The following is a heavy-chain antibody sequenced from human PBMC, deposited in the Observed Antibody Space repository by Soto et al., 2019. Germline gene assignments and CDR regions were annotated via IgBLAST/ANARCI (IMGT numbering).Heavy chain of an antibody. J-gene: IGHJ4*02. D-gene: IGHD1-26*01. CDR1: GFSFSSYA. V-gene: IGHV3-23*01. Sequence: GGSLRLSCAASGFSFSSYAMSWVRQAPGKGLEWVSAISGSGGSTYYADSVKGRFTISRDNSKNTLYLQMNSLRAEDTAVYYCAKAHHHIVGATFDYWGQGTLVTVSS. CDR2: ISGSGGST. CDR3: AKAHHHIVGATFDY.